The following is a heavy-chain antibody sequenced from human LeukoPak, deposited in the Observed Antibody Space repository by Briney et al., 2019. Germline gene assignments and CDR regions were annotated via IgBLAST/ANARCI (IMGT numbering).Heavy chain of an antibody. D-gene: IGHD5-18*01. CDR3: ARDRWLGY. J-gene: IGHJ4*02. V-gene: IGHV4-59*01. Sequence: SETLSLTCTVSGGSISSYYWSWIRQPPGKGLEWIGYIYYSGSTNYNPSLKSRVTISVDTSKNQFSLKLSSVTAADTAVYYCARDRWLGYWGQGTLVTVSS. CDR2: IYYSGST. CDR1: GGSISSYY.